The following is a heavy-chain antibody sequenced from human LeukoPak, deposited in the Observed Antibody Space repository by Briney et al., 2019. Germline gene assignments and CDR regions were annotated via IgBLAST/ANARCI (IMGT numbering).Heavy chain of an antibody. CDR2: ISGSSGST. J-gene: IGHJ4*02. CDR1: GFTFSSYA. CDR3: AKDEGYDSSGYYGY. D-gene: IGHD3-22*01. Sequence: GESLRLSCAASGFTFSSYAMSWVRQAPGKGLEWVSAISGSSGSTYYADSVKGRFTISRDNSKNTLYLQMNSLRAEDTAVYYCAKDEGYDSSGYYGYWGQGTLVTVSS. V-gene: IGHV3-23*01.